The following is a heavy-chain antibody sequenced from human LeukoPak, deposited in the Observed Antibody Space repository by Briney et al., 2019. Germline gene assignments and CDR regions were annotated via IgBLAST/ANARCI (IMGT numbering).Heavy chain of an antibody. D-gene: IGHD3-3*01. Sequence: PGKSLRLSCAASGFTFSSYSIHWVRQAPGKGLEWVAVVSYDEINKDYADSVRGRFSISRDNSKSTLYLQMDSLRTEDTAVYYCTRGGFWSGYSATTFDYWGQGTLVTVSS. CDR1: GFTFSSYS. J-gene: IGHJ4*02. V-gene: IGHV3-30-3*01. CDR3: TRGGFWSGYSATTFDY. CDR2: VSYDEINK.